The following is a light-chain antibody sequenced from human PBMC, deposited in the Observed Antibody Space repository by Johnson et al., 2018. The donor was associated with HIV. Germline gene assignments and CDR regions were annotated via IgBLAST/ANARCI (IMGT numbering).Light chain of an antibody. CDR3: GTWDGSLSVYV. CDR2: DNN. J-gene: IGLJ1*01. CDR1: SSNIGNNY. Sequence: QSVLTQPPSVSAAPGQKVTISCSGSSSNIGNNYVSWYQQLPGTAPKLLIYDNNKRPSGIPDRFSGSKSGTSATLDITGLQTGDEADYYCGTWDGSLSVYVFGPGTKVTVL. V-gene: IGLV1-51*01.